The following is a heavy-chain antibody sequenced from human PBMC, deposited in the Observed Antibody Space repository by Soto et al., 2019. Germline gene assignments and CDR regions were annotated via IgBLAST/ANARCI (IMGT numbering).Heavy chain of an antibody. CDR2: ISAYNGNT. Sequence: GASVKVSCKASGYTFTSYGISWVRQAPGQGLEWMGWISAYNGNTNYAQKLQGRVTMTTDTSTSTAYMELRSLRSDDTAVYYCARDWTRLERHLSAYWGQGTLVTVSS. D-gene: IGHD1-1*01. J-gene: IGHJ4*02. V-gene: IGHV1-18*01. CDR3: ARDWTRLERHLSAY. CDR1: GYTFTSYG.